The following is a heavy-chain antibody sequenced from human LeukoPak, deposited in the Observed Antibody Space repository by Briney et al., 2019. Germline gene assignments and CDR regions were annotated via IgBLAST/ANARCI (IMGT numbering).Heavy chain of an antibody. D-gene: IGHD6-19*01. J-gene: IGHJ3*01. Sequence: SETLSLTCTVSGGSISSSIYYWGWIRQPPGKGLEWIGNIYYSGSTYYNPSLKSRVTISVDTSKNQFSLKLSSVTAADTAVYYCVRPTAYSSGWSSAFDVWGQGTMVTVSS. V-gene: IGHV4-39*01. CDR2: IYYSGST. CDR3: VRPTAYSSGWSSAFDV. CDR1: GGSISSSIYY.